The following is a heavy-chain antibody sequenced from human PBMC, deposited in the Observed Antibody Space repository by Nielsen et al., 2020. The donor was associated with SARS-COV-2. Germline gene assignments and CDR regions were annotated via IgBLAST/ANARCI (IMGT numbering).Heavy chain of an antibody. J-gene: IGHJ4*02. V-gene: IGHV3-73*01. D-gene: IGHD6-13*01. CDR3: ARAGSSWFYYFDY. CDR1: GFTFSGSA. CDR2: IRSKANSYAT. Sequence: GESLKISCAASGFTFSGSAMHWVRQASGKGLEWVGRIRSKANSYATAYAASVKGRFTISRDDSKNTAYLQMNSLKTEDTAVYYCARAGSSWFYYFDYWGQGTLVTVSS.